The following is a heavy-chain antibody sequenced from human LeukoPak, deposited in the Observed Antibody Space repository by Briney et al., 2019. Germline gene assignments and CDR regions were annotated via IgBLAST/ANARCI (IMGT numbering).Heavy chain of an antibody. CDR1: GFTFSNYA. D-gene: IGHD1-26*01. Sequence: GGSLRLSCAASGFTFSNYAMTWVRQAPGKGLEWVSGISGSGGSTYYADSVRGRFTISRDNSRNTVDVQMNSLRAEDTAIYYCARTGVGGGYRFDYWGQGTLVTVSS. CDR3: ARTGVGGGYRFDY. J-gene: IGHJ4*02. CDR2: ISGSGGST. V-gene: IGHV3-23*01.